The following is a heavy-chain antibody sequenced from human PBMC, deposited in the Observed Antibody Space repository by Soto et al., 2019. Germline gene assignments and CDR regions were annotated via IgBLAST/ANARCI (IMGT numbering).Heavy chain of an antibody. CDR2: STPXXXTX. CDR3: ARGFTTGATIEGFDY. D-gene: IGHD1-1*01. J-gene: IGHJ4*02. CDR1: GATFSGSA. V-gene: IGHV1-69*01. Sequence: ASVKVSSKASGATFSGSAFREVRQDPGQGLEWMGXSTPXXXTXNXAXNXXXXVTITADESTGTSFMELTRLTSADTAVYYCARGFTTGATIEGFDYWGQGTLVTVSS.